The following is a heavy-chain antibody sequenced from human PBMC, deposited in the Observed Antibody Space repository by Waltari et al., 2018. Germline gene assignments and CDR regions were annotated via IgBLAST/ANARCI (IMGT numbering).Heavy chain of an antibody. Sequence: EVQLVESGGGLVQPGGSLRLSCAASGFTFSSYWMSWVRQAPGKGLEWVANIKQDGSEKYYVDSVKGRFTISRDNAKNSLYLQMNSLRAEDTAVYYCARGAYCSSTSCPLFDPWGQGTLVTVSS. CDR3: ARGAYCSSTSCPLFDP. CDR1: GFTFSSYW. D-gene: IGHD2-2*01. CDR2: IKQDGSEK. V-gene: IGHV3-7*01. J-gene: IGHJ5*02.